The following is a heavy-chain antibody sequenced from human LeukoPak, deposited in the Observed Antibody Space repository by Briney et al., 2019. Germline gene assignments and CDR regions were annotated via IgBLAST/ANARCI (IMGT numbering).Heavy chain of an antibody. CDR1: GGSFSGYY. D-gene: IGHD2-15*01. CDR2: INHSGST. V-gene: IGHV4-34*01. CDR3: ARRYCSGGSCRRDRYYFDY. Sequence: PSETLSLTCAVYGGSFSGYYWSWIGQPPGKGLEWIGEINHSGSTNYNPSLKSRVTISVDTSKNQFSLKLSSVTAADTAVYYCARRYCSGGSCRRDRYYFDYWGQGTLVTVSS. J-gene: IGHJ4*02.